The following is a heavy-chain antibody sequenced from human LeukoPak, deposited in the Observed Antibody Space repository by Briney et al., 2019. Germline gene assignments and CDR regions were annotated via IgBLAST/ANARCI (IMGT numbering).Heavy chain of an antibody. CDR3: AELGITMIGGV. CDR1: GFTVSSNS. CDR2: ISSSGSTI. J-gene: IGHJ6*04. V-gene: IGHV3-48*04. Sequence: GGSLRLSCTVSGFTVSSNSMNWVRQAPGKGLEWVSYISSSGSTIYYADSVKGRFTISRDNAKNSLYLQMNSLRVEDTAVYYCAELGITMIGGVWGKGTTVTISS. D-gene: IGHD3-10*02.